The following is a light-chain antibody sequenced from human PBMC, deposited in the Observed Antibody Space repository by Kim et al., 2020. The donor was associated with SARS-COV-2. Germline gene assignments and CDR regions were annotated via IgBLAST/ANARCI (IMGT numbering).Light chain of an antibody. J-gene: IGKJ2*01. V-gene: IGKV3-20*01. CDR3: QQYGTSPPYT. CDR1: QSVSSSY. Sequence: EIVLTQSPGTLSLSPGERATLSCRASQSVSSSYLAWYQQKPGQAPRLLISGASSRAAGIPDRFSGSGSGTDFTLTISRLEPEDFAVYYCQQYGTSPPYTFGQGTKLEI. CDR2: GAS.